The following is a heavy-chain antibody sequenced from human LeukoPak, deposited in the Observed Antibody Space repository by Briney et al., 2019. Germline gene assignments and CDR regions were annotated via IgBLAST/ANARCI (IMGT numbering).Heavy chain of an antibody. V-gene: IGHV3-66*01. J-gene: IGHJ4*02. CDR3: ASRRSGFDY. CDR1: GFTFSSYS. Sequence: GGSLRLSCAASGFTFSSYSMNWVRQAPGKGLEWVSVIYSGGSTYYADSVKGRFTISRDNSKNTLYLQMNSLRAEDTAVYYCASRRSGFDYWGQGTLVTVSS. D-gene: IGHD2-15*01. CDR2: IYSGGST.